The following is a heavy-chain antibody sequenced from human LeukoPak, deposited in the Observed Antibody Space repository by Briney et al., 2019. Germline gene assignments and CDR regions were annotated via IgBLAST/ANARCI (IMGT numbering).Heavy chain of an antibody. CDR2: IYTSGST. CDR1: GGSISSGSYY. Sequence: PSQTLCLTCTVSGGSISSGSYYWSWIRQPAEKGLEWIGRIYTSGSTNYNPSLKRRVTISVDTSKNQFSLKLSSVAAADTAVYYCARGTYDFWSGSPFDYWGQGTLVTVSS. CDR3: ARGTYDFWSGSPFDY. D-gene: IGHD3-3*01. V-gene: IGHV4-61*02. J-gene: IGHJ4*02.